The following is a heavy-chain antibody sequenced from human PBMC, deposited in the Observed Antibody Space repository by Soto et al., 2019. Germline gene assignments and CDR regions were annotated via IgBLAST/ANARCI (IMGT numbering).Heavy chain of an antibody. V-gene: IGHV4-34*01. CDR1: GGSFSGYY. CDR3: ARGLVRLRGPYYYYGMDV. Sequence: KTSETLSLTCAVYGGSFSGYYWSWIRQPPGKGLEWIGEINHSGSTNYNPSLKSRVTISVDTSKNQFSLKLSSVTAADTAVYYCARGLVRLRGPYYYYGMDVWGQGTTVTVSS. J-gene: IGHJ6*02. CDR2: INHSGST. D-gene: IGHD2-15*01.